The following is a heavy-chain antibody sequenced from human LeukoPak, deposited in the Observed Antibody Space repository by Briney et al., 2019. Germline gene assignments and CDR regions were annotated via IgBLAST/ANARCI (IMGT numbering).Heavy chain of an antibody. J-gene: IGHJ4*02. CDR2: IFHTGST. CDR1: GDSISSGNY. Sequence: PSETLSLTCTVSGDSISSGNYWGWIRQPPGKGLEWIGSIFHTGSTYYNLSLKSRVTISVDTSKNQFSLRLSSVTAADTAVYYCARHDRGIDYWGQGTLVTVSS. V-gene: IGHV4-38-2*02. CDR3: ARHDRGIDY. D-gene: IGHD3-22*01.